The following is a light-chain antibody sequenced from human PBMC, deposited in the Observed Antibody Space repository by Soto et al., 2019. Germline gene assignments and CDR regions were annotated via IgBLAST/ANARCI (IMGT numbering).Light chain of an antibody. CDR3: QQYNIRST. V-gene: IGKV3-15*01. J-gene: IGKJ1*01. CDR2: GAS. Sequence: EIVMTQSPATPSVSPGERATLSCRASQSVSSNLAWYQQKPGQAPRLLIYGASTRATGIPARFSGSGSGTEFTLTISSLQFEDFAVYYCQQYNIRSTLGHDTRVDIK. CDR1: QSVSSN.